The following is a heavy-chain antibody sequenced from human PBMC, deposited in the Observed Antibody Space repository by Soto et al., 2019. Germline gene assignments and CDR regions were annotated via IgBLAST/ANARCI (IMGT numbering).Heavy chain of an antibody. J-gene: IGHJ6*02. CDR3: ARGGYCSSTSCLARYGMDV. CDR1: GGTFSSYA. D-gene: IGHD2-2*01. CDR2: IIPIFGTA. Sequence: QVQLVQSGAEVKKPGSSVKVSCKASGGTFSSYAISWVRQAPGQGLEWMGGIIPIFGTANYAQKFQGRVTITADESTSKAYLELSSLRSEDTAVYYCARGGYCSSTSCLARYGMDVWGQGTTVTVSS. V-gene: IGHV1-69*01.